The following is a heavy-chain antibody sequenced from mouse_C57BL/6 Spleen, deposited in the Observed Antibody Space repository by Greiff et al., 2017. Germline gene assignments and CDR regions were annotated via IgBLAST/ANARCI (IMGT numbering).Heavy chain of an antibody. Sequence: QVQLQQSGPELVKPGASVKISCKASGYAFSSSWMNWVKQRPGKGLEWIGRIYPGDGDTNYNGKFKGKATLTADKSSSTAYMQLSSLTSEDSAVYFCARCGSSTYFDYWGQGTTLTVSS. J-gene: IGHJ2*01. V-gene: IGHV1-82*01. D-gene: IGHD1-1*01. CDR3: ARCGSSTYFDY. CDR2: IYPGDGDT. CDR1: GYAFSSSW.